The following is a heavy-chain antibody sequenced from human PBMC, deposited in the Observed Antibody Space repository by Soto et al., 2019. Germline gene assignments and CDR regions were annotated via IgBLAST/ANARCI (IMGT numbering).Heavy chain of an antibody. J-gene: IGHJ4*02. V-gene: IGHV4-30-4*01. Sequence: PSETLSLTCTVSGGSVTSDEDYWTWIRQSPGKGLGWIGYISNSGSTGYNPSLKTRLSMSVDRSKNQFTLRLTFVTAADMAVYFCATESGSTYGYFDHWGQGTQVTVSS. CDR2: ISNSGST. D-gene: IGHD5-18*01. CDR1: GGSVTSDEDY. CDR3: ATESGSTYGYFDH.